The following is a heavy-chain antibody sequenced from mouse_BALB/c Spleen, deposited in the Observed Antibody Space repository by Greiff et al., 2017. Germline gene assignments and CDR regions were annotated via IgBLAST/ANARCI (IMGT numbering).Heavy chain of an antibody. CDR2: IYPGSGST. CDR3: ARGFDYDVGFDY. Sequence: QVQLKQPGAELVKPGTSVKLSCKASGYNFTSYWINWVKLRPGQGLEWIGDIYPGSGSTNYNEKFKSKATLTVDTSSSTAYMQLSSLASEDSALYYCARGFDYDVGFDYWGQGTTLTVSS. CDR1: GYNFTSYW. J-gene: IGHJ2*01. D-gene: IGHD2-4*01. V-gene: IGHV1-55*01.